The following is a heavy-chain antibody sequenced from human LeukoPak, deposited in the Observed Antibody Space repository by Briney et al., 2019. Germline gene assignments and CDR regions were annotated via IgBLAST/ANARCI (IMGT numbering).Heavy chain of an antibody. CDR1: GFTFNSYW. J-gene: IGHJ4*02. CDR2: IDEDGKTI. D-gene: IGHD3/OR15-3a*01. V-gene: IGHV3-74*01. CDR3: AKNFGHQQFDS. Sequence: GGSLRLSCAASGFTFNSYWMHWVRQAPGKGLVWVSRIDEDGKTIDYADSVKGRFTISRDNAKNSLYLQMNSLRAEDTAVYYCAKNFGHQQFDSWGQGTLVIVSS.